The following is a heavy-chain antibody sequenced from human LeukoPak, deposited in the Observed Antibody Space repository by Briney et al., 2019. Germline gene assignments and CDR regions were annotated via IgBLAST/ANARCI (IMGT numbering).Heavy chain of an antibody. J-gene: IGHJ4*02. V-gene: IGHV4-39*07. CDR3: ARDFDQGAYYFDY. D-gene: IGHD1-26*01. CDR1: SGSISSSSYY. CDR2: IYYSGST. Sequence: SETLSLTCTVSSGSISSSSYYWGWIRQPPGKGLEWIGSIYYSGSTYYNPSLRSRVTISVDTSKNQFSLKLNSVTAADTAVYYCARDFDQGAYYFDYWGQGTLVTVSS.